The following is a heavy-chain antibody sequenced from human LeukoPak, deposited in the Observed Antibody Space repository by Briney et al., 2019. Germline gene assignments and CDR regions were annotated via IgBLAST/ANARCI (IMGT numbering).Heavy chain of an antibody. J-gene: IGHJ4*02. D-gene: IGHD1-26*01. V-gene: IGHV3-66*01. CDR1: GFTVSSNY. CDR2: IYSSGST. Sequence: GGSLRLSCAASGFTVSSNYMSWVRQAPGKGLEWVSVIYSSGSTYYADSVKGRFTISRDNSKNTLYLQMNSLRAEDTAVYYCARGEWELLMVIGYYWGQGTLVTVSS. CDR3: ARGEWELLMVIGYY.